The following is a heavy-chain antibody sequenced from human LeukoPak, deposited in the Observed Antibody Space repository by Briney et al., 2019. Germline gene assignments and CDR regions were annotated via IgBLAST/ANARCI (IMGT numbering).Heavy chain of an antibody. Sequence: GGSLRLSCAASGFTVSSNYMSRVRQAPGKGLEWVSVIYSGGSTYYADSVKGRFTISRDNSKNTLYLQTNSLRAEDTAVYYCARVSYGSGSYLDYWGQGTLVTVSS. CDR1: GFTVSSNY. V-gene: IGHV3-53*01. J-gene: IGHJ4*02. CDR2: IYSGGST. D-gene: IGHD3-10*01. CDR3: ARVSYGSGSYLDY.